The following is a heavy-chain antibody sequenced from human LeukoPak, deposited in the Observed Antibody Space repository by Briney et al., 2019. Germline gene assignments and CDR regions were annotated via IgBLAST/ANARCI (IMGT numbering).Heavy chain of an antibody. Sequence: PGGSLRLSCAASGFTFDDYAMHWVRQAPGKGLEWVSVIYSGGSTYYADSVKGRFTITRDNSKNTLYLQMNSLRAEDTAVYYCARDRTVTTRGNYYYYGMDVWGQGTTVTVSS. J-gene: IGHJ6*02. D-gene: IGHD4-11*01. CDR2: IYSGGST. V-gene: IGHV3-53*01. CDR3: ARDRTVTTRGNYYYYGMDV. CDR1: GFTFDDYA.